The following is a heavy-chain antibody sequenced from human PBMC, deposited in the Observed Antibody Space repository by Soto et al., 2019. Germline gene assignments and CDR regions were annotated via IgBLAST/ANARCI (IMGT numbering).Heavy chain of an antibody. J-gene: IGHJ4*02. CDR2: ISGSGGST. CDR3: AKDLVGLWMGGYYYDY. CDR1: GFTFSSYA. D-gene: IGHD3-22*01. Sequence: EVQLLESGGGLVQPGGSLRLSCAASGFTFSSYAMSWVRQAPGKGLEWVSAISGSGGSTYYADSVKGRFTISRDNSKNTLYLQMNSLRADDTAVYYCAKDLVGLWMGGYYYDYWGQGTLVTVSS. V-gene: IGHV3-23*01.